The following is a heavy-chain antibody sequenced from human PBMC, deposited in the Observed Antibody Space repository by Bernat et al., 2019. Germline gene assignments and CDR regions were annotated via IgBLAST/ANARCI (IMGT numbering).Heavy chain of an antibody. J-gene: IGHJ4*02. CDR2: IYYSGST. CDR1: GGSISSYY. CDR3: ARGLSGWYEGGYFDY. V-gene: IGHV4-59*04. Sequence: QVQLQESGPGLVKPSETLSLTCTVSGGSISSYYWSWIRQPPGKGLEWIGYIYYSGSTYYNPSLKSRVTISVDTSKNQFSLKLSSVTAADTAVYYCARGLSGWYEGGYFDYWGQGTLVTISS. D-gene: IGHD6-19*01.